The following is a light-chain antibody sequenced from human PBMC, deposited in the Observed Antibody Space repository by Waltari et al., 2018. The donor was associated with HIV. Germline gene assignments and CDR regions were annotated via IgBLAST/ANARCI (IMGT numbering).Light chain of an antibody. J-gene: IGKJ4*01. CDR2: DAS. CDR1: QDISNY. CDR3: QQYDNLPLT. V-gene: IGKV1-33*01. Sequence: DLQFTQSISSLSASVGHGGPGTCQASQDISNYLNWDQQKPGKAPKLLIYDASNLETGVPSRFSGSGSGTDFTFTISSLQPEDIATYYCQQYDNLPLTFGGGTKVEIK.